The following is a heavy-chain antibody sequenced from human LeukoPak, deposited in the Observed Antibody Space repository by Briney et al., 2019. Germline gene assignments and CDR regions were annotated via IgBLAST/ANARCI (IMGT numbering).Heavy chain of an antibody. V-gene: IGHV3-23*01. Sequence: GGSLRLSCAASGFSFSSYVMSWVRQAPGKGLEWVSAISGSGGSTYYADSVKGRFTISRDNSENTLHLQMSSLRAEDTAVYYCAARTVTKSFDYRGQGTLVTVSS. CDR2: ISGSGGST. D-gene: IGHD4-17*01. CDR1: GFSFSSYV. J-gene: IGHJ4*02. CDR3: AARTVTKSFDY.